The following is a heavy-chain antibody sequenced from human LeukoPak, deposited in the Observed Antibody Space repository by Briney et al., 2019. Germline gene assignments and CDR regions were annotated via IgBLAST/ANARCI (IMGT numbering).Heavy chain of an antibody. CDR2: IWYDGSNK. J-gene: IGHJ4*02. CDR3: ARDAVYSSSWQYY. V-gene: IGHV3-33*01. Sequence: GGSLRLSCAASGFTFSSYGMHWVRQAPGKGLEWVAVIWYDGSNKYYADPVKGRFTISRDNSKNTLYLQMNSLRAEDTAVYYCARDAVYSSSWQYYWGQGTLVTVSS. CDR1: GFTFSSYG. D-gene: IGHD6-13*01.